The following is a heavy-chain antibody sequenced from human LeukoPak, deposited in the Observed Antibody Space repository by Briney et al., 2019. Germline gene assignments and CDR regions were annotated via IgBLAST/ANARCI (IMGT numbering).Heavy chain of an antibody. V-gene: IGHV4-61*02. J-gene: IGHJ3*02. CDR2: IYTSGSTTSVST. Sequence: PSQTLSLTCTVSGGSISSGSYYWSWIRQPAGKGLEWIGRIYTSGSTTSVSTNYNPSLKSRVTISVDTSKNQFSLRLSSVTAADTAVYYCARSITMVRGVRSLAFDIWGQGTMVTVSS. CDR1: GGSISSGSYY. D-gene: IGHD3-10*01. CDR3: ARSITMVRGVRSLAFDI.